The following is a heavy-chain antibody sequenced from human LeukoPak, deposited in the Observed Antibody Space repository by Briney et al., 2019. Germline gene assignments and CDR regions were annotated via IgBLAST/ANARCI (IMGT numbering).Heavy chain of an antibody. CDR1: GGSISSYY. CDR2: INHSGST. J-gene: IGHJ4*02. CDR3: ARGHGGGSEATGATTSYFDY. D-gene: IGHD2-15*01. V-gene: IGHV4-34*01. Sequence: PSETLSLTCTVSGGSISSYYWSWIRQPPGKGLEWIGEINHSGSTNYNPSLKSRVTISVDTSKNQFSLKLSSVTAADTAVYYCARGHGGGSEATGATTSYFDYWGQGTLVTVSS.